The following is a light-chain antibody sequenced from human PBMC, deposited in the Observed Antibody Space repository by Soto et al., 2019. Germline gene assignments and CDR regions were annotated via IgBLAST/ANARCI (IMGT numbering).Light chain of an antibody. CDR3: LQRSAWPLT. Sequence: EILFTQSPGTLSLSAGERATLSCRASQNISTYLDWYQQKPGQSPRLLIFDASSRATGTPARFSGSWSGTDCTLPISSLEPEDFELYHGLQRSAWPLTFGPGTKVD. CDR1: QNISTY. V-gene: IGKV3-11*01. J-gene: IGKJ3*01. CDR2: DAS.